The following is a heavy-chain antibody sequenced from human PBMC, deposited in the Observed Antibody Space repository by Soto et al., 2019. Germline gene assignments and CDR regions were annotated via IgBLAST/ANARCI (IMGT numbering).Heavy chain of an antibody. J-gene: IGHJ6*02. CDR2: ISYDGSNK. V-gene: IGHV3-30-3*01. CDR1: GFTFSSYA. Sequence: PGGSLRLSCAASGFTFSSYAMHWVRQAPGKGLEWVAVISYDGSNKYYADSVKGRFTISRDNSKNTLYLQMNSLRAEDTAVYYCARELSRGYYYCMDVWGQGTTVTVSS. D-gene: IGHD3-22*01. CDR3: ARELSRGYYYCMDV.